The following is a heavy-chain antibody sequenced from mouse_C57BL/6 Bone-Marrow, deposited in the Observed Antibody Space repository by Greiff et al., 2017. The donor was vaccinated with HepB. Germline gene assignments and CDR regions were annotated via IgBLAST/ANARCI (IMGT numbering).Heavy chain of an antibody. J-gene: IGHJ2*01. D-gene: IGHD1-1*01. CDR3: ARWLYYYGSSPYYFDY. V-gene: IGHV1-82*01. Sequence: QVQLQQSGPELVKPGASVKISCKASGYAFSSSWMNWVKQRPGKGLEWIGRIYPGDGDTNYNGKFKGKATLTADKSSSTAYMQLSSLTSEDAAVYFCARWLYYYGSSPYYFDYWGQGTTLTGSS. CDR2: IYPGDGDT. CDR1: GYAFSSSW.